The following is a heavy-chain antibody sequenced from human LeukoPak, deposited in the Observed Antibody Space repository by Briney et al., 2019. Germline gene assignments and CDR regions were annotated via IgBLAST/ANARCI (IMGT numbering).Heavy chain of an antibody. CDR1: GYSFTKYW. V-gene: IGHV5-51*01. CDR3: ARLTTVTTTTPFYMDV. D-gene: IGHD4-11*01. Sequence: RGESLKISCMTSGYSFTKYWIGWVRQMPGKGLEWMGIIYPGDSDTRYSPSFQGQVTISADKSISTAYLQWSSLKASDNAMYYCARLTTVTTTTPFYMDVWGKGTTVTVSS. CDR2: IYPGDSDT. J-gene: IGHJ6*03.